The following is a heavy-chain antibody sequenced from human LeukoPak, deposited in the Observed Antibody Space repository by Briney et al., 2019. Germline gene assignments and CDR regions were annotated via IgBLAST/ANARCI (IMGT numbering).Heavy chain of an antibody. CDR3: ARFRPIYYYDSSGYYDI. V-gene: IGHV4-59*08. CDR1: GGSISSYY. Sequence: PSETLSLTCTVSGGSISSYYWSWIRQPPGKGLEWIGYIYYSGSTNYNPSLKSRVTISVDTSKNQFSLKLSSVTAADTAVYYCARFRPIYYYDSSGYYDIWGQGTMVTVSP. D-gene: IGHD3-22*01. J-gene: IGHJ3*02. CDR2: IYYSGST.